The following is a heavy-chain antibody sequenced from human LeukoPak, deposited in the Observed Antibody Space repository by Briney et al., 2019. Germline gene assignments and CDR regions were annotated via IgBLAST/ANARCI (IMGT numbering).Heavy chain of an antibody. J-gene: IGHJ4*02. V-gene: IGHV3-7*04. CDR1: GFNYSCYW. Sequence: PGGSLRLSCAASGFNYSCYWMSWVRQAPGRGLEWVATIKPDGSEKYYVDSVKGRFTMSRDNAKNSLYLQVNSLRAEDTAVYYCARGEYFFDYWGQGTLVTVSS. CDR3: ARGEYFFDY. CDR2: IKPDGSEK.